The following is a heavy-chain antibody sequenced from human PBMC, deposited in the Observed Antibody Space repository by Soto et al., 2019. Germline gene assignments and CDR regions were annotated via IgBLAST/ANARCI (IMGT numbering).Heavy chain of an antibody. CDR2: ISAYNGNT. CDR3: ARATWDYGDYVGAFDI. D-gene: IGHD4-17*01. CDR1: GSTLTGDR. Sequence: VPVKRYCKGAGSTLTGDRSGWVRQAPGQGLEWMGWISAYNGNTNYAQKLQGRVTMTTDTSTSTAYRELRSLRSDDTAVYYCARATWDYGDYVGAFDIWGQGTMVTVSS. J-gene: IGHJ3*02. V-gene: IGHV1-18*01.